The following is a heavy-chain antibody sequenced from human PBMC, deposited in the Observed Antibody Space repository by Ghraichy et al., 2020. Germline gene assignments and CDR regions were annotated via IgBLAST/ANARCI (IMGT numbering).Heavy chain of an antibody. CDR3: AGTSTDYYDSSGYYAS. CDR2: IYYSGST. J-gene: IGHJ4*02. V-gene: IGHV4-59*12. D-gene: IGHD3-22*01. Sequence: SETLSLTCTVSGGSISSFHWSWIRQPPGKGLEWIAYIYYSGSTDYNPSLKSRVTISVDTSKNHFSLNLSSVTAADTAVYYCAGTSTDYYDSSGYYASWGQGTLVTVSS. CDR1: GGSISSFH.